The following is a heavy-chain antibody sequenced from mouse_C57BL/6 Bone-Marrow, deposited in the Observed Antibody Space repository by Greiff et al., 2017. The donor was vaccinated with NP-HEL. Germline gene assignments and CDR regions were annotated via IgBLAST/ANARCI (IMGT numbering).Heavy chain of an antibody. Sequence: DVKLVESGGGLVQPGGSLKLSCAASGFTFSDYYMYWVRQTPEKRLEWVAYISNGGGSTYYPDTVKGRFTISRDNAKNTLYLQMSRLKSEDTAMYYCAAGNYGSSPYFDVWGTGTTVTVSS. CDR1: GFTFSDYY. J-gene: IGHJ1*03. CDR3: AAGNYGSSPYFDV. V-gene: IGHV5-12*01. CDR2: ISNGGGST. D-gene: IGHD1-1*01.